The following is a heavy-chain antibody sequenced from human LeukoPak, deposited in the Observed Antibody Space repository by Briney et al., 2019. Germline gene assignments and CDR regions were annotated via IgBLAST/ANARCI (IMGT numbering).Heavy chain of an antibody. CDR1: GFTFNNYN. CDR3: AGEPSRGNTYGFFDY. CDR2: ISSGSSYI. D-gene: IGHD5-18*01. Sequence: GGSLRLSCAASGFTFNNYNMNWVRQAPGKGLVWVSSISSGSSYIYYADSVKGRFTISRDNAKNSLFLQMNSLRAEDTPVYYCAGEPSRGNTYGFFDYWGQGTLVTVSS. V-gene: IGHV3-21*01. J-gene: IGHJ4*02.